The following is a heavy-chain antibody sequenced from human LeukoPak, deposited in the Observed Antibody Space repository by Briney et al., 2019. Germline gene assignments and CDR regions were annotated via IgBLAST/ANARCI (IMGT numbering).Heavy chain of an antibody. J-gene: IGHJ6*02. CDR2: IYYSGST. CDR3: ARARAAAGYYYYGMDV. CDR1: GGSISSCY. D-gene: IGHD6-13*01. V-gene: IGHV4-59*01. Sequence: SETLSLTCTVSGGSISSCYWSWIRQPPGKGLEWIGYIYYSGSTNYNPSLKSRVTITVDTSKNQFSLKLSSVTAADTAVYYCARARAAAGYYYYGMDVWGQGTTVTVSS.